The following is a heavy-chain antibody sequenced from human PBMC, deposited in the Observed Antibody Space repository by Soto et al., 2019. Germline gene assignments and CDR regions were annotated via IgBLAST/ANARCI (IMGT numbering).Heavy chain of an antibody. J-gene: IGHJ5*02. CDR3: ASDQDFFDSSGYYDH. CDR1: GYTFVSYG. D-gene: IGHD3-22*01. V-gene: IGHV1-18*04. Sequence: QIQLVQSAAEVKKPGASVKVSCKTSGYTFVSYGISWVRQAPGQGLEWMGWISPYNGNTNFAQRFRCRVTLTTDTSTDIAYLGLGSLKSVDTAVYYCASDQDFFDSSGYYDHWGHGTLITVSS. CDR2: ISPYNGNT.